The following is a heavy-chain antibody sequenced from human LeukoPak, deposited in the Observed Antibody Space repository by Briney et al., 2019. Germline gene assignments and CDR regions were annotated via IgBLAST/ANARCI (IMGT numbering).Heavy chain of an antibody. CDR2: ISAYNGNT. CDR3: ARVRLYGDYLRNDY. J-gene: IGHJ4*02. CDR1: GYTFTSYG. V-gene: IGHV1-18*01. D-gene: IGHD4-17*01. Sequence: GASVKVSCKASGYTFTSYGISWVRQAPRQGLEWMGWISAYNGNTNYAQKLQGRVTMTTDTSTSTAYMELRSLRSDDTAVYYCARVRLYGDYLRNDYWGQGTLVTVSS.